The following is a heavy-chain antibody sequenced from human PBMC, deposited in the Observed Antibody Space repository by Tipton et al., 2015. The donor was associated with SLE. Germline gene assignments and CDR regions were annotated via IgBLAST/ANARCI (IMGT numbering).Heavy chain of an antibody. CDR2: IYNSGST. J-gene: IGHJ3*02. D-gene: IGHD6-13*01. Sequence: TLSLTCTVSGGSISSHYWSWIRQPPGKGLEWIGYIYNSGSTNYNPSLKSRVTISVDTSKNQFSLKLSSVTAADTAVYYCARDSGEQQLVTAFDIWGQGTMVTVSS. V-gene: IGHV4-59*11. CDR3: ARDSGEQQLVTAFDI. CDR1: GGSISSHY.